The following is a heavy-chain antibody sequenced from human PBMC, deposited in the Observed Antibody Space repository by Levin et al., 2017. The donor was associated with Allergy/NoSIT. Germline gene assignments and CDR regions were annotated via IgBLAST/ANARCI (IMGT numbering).Heavy chain of an antibody. V-gene: IGHV3-66*01. Sequence: PGASVKVSCAASGFTVSSNYMSWVRQAPGKGLEWVSVIYSGGSTYYADSVKGRFTISRDNSKNTLYLQMNSLRAEDTAVYYCARDLLPSSGSGFDYWGQGTLVTVSS. CDR1: GFTVSSNY. CDR3: ARDLLPSSGSGFDY. D-gene: IGHD3-3*01. J-gene: IGHJ4*02. CDR2: IYSGGST.